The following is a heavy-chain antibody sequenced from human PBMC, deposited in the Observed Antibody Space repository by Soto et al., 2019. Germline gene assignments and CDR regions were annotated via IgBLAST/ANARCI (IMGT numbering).Heavy chain of an antibody. CDR3: ARGRGRVGMDV. D-gene: IGHD3-16*01. CDR1: GFTFSSYG. J-gene: IGHJ6*02. V-gene: IGHV3-33*01. Sequence: QVQLVESGGGVVQPGRSLRLSCAASGFTFSSYGMHWVRQAPGKGLEWVAVIWYDGSNKYYADSVKGRFTISRDNSKNTLYLQMNSLRAEDTAVYCCARGRGRVGMDVWGQGTTVTVSS. CDR2: IWYDGSNK.